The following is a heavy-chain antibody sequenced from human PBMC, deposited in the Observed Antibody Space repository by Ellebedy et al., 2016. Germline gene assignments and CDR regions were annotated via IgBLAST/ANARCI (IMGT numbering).Heavy chain of an antibody. J-gene: IGHJ6*02. CDR2: FDPEDGET. CDR1: GYTLTDLS. CDR3: ATDTHQVDYRYYGMDV. V-gene: IGHV1-24*01. Sequence: ASVKVSCKVSGYTLTDLSMHWVRQAPGKGLEWMGGFDPEDGETIYAQKFQGRVTMTEDTSTDTAYMELSSLRSEDTAVYYCATDTHQVDYRYYGMDVWGQGTTVTVSS. D-gene: IGHD3/OR15-3a*01.